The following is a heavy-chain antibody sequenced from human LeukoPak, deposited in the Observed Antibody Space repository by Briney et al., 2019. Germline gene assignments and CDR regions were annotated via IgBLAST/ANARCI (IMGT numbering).Heavy chain of an antibody. D-gene: IGHD3-22*01. CDR2: INPNSGGT. CDR1: GYTFTGYY. V-gene: IGHV1-2*04. J-gene: IGHJ5*02. Sequence: ASVKVSCKASGYTFTGYYMHWVRQAPGQGLEWMGWINPNSGGTNYAQKFQGWVTMTRDTSISTAYMELSRLRSDDTAVYYCARDSVGYDSSPNNWFDPWAREPWSPSPQ. CDR3: ARDSVGYDSSPNNWFDP.